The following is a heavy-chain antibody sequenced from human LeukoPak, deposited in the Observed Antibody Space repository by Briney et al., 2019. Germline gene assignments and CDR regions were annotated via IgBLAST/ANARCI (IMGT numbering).Heavy chain of an antibody. D-gene: IGHD2-2*01. CDR1: GYTFTSYD. V-gene: IGHV1-8*01. J-gene: IGHJ6*02. CDR3: ARGYCSSTSCYAAYYYYGMDV. CDR2: MNPNSGNT. Sequence: ALVKVSCKASGYTFTSYDINWVRQATGQGLEWMGWMNPNSGNTGYARKFQGRVTMTRNTSISTAYMELSSLRSEDTAVYYCARGYCSSTSCYAAYYYYGMDVWGQGTTVTVSS.